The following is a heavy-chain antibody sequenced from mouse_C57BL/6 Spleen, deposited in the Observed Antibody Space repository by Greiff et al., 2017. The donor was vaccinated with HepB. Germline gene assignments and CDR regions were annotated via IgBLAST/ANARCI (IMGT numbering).Heavy chain of an antibody. CDR2: IWSGGST. CDR1: GFSLTSYG. V-gene: IGHV2-2*01. D-gene: IGHD1-1*01. J-gene: IGHJ4*01. Sequence: VKRVESGPGLVQPSQSLSITCTVSGFSLTSYGVHWVRQSPGKGLEWLGVIWSGGSTDYNAAFISRLSISKDNSKSQVFFKMNSLQADDTAIYYCARNRDYGSSYYAMDYWGQGTSVTVSS. CDR3: ARNRDYGSSYYAMDY.